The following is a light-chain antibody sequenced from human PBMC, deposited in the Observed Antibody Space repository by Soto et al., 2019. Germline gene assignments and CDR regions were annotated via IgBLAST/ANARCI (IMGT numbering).Light chain of an antibody. J-gene: IGKJ3*01. V-gene: IGKV3-11*01. CDR1: QNIVTS. CDR3: QHRSNWPAGFS. Sequence: VVLTQSPGTLSLSPGETATLSCRASQNIVTSLAWYQHKPGQPPRLLIYDATNRATDAPARFSGSGSETDFTLTISSLKPEDFAIYYCQHRSNWPAGFSFGPGTRVDIK. CDR2: DAT.